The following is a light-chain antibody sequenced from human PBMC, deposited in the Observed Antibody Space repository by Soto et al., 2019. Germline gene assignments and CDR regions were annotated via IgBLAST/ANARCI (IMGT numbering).Light chain of an antibody. CDR1: QSVSNN. CDR3: QHYNNWPPNT. J-gene: IGKJ5*01. V-gene: IGKV3-15*01. CDR2: GAS. Sequence: EIVMTQSPATLSVSPGERSTLSCRASQSVSNNLAWYQQQPGQAPRLLIYGASTRATGIPARFSGSGSGTEFTLTISSLQSEDFAVYYCQHYNNWPPNTFGQGTRLEIK.